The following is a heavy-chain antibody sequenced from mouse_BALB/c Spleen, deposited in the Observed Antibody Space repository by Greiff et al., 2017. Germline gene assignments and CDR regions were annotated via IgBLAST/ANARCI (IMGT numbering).Heavy chain of an antibody. CDR2: ISYDGSN. CDR1: GYSITSGYY. V-gene: IGHV3-6*02. CDR3: ARGGRGNYAMDY. J-gene: IGHJ4*01. Sequence: ESGPGLVKPSQSLSLTCSVTGYSITSGYYWNWIRQFPGNKLEWMGYISYDGSNNYNPSLKNRISITRDTSKNQFFLKLNSVTTEDTATYYCARGGRGNYAMDYWGQGTSVTVSS.